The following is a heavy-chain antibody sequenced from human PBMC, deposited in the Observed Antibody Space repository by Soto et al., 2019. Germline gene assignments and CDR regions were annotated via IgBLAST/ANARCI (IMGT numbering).Heavy chain of an antibody. J-gene: IGHJ6*02. CDR3: ARLGGYCSTTTCYGYYAMDV. D-gene: IGHD2-2*01. CDR1: GGSISSGGYS. Sequence: SETLSLTCTVSGGSISSGGYSWTWIRQHPGKGLEWIGYIYYSGSTYYKTSLKSRVTISVDTSKNQHYLKLSSVTAADTVMYYCARLGGYCSTTTCYGYYAMDVWGQGTTVTVSS. V-gene: IGHV4-31*03. CDR2: IYYSGST.